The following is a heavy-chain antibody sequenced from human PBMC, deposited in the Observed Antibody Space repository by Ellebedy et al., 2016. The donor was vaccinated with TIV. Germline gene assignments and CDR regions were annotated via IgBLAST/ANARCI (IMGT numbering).Heavy chain of an antibody. CDR1: GGSISSYY. CDR2: INHSGST. V-gene: IGHV4-34*01. D-gene: IGHD7-27*01. Sequence: MPSETLSLTCTVSGGSISSYYWSWIRQPPGKGLEWIGEINHSGSTNYNPSLKSRVTISVDTSKNQFSLKLSSVTAADTAVYYCARDRGTGDANWFDPWGQGTLVTVSS. CDR3: ARDRGTGDANWFDP. J-gene: IGHJ5*02.